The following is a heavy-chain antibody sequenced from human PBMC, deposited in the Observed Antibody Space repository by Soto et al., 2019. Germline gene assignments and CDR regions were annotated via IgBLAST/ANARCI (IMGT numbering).Heavy chain of an antibody. CDR3: VMVDNYVTPTPQDV. CDR1: GYIFVNYG. CDR2: ISPYTGNT. D-gene: IGHD3-16*01. J-gene: IGHJ6*02. V-gene: IGHV1-18*01. Sequence: QVQLVQSGDEVKKPGASVKVSCKASGYIFVNYGIAWVRQAPGQGLEWMGWISPYTGNTHSATKVQGRLTMTTDTSTSRAYMDLGSLTSDDTAVYYCVMVDNYVTPTPQDVWGQGTRVTVSS.